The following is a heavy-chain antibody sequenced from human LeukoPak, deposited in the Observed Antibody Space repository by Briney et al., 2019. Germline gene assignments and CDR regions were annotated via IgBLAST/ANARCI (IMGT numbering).Heavy chain of an antibody. Sequence: SVKVSCKASGYTFTGYYMHWVRQAPGQGLEWMGGIIPIFGTANYAQKFQGRVTITADKSTSTAYMELSSLRSEDTAAYYCAGSIAAAEDYWGQGTLVTVSS. CDR1: GYTFTGYY. CDR3: AGSIAAAEDY. V-gene: IGHV1-69*06. J-gene: IGHJ4*02. CDR2: IIPIFGTA. D-gene: IGHD6-13*01.